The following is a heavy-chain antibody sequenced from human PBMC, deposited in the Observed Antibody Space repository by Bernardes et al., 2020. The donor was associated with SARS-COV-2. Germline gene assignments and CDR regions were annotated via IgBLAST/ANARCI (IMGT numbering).Heavy chain of an antibody. CDR3: ARDPSHDYGDYRFDY. V-gene: IGHV3-74*01. Sequence: GGSRRLSCAASGFTFSSNWMHWFRQAPGKGLVWVSRINSDGSSTSYADSVKGRFTISRDNAKNTLYLQMNSLRAEDTAVYYCARDPSHDYGDYRFDYWGQGTLVTVSS. CDR2: INSDGSST. J-gene: IGHJ4*02. D-gene: IGHD4-17*01. CDR1: GFTFSSNW.